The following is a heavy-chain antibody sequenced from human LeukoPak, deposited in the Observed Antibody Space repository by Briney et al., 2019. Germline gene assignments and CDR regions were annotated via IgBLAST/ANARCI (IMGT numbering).Heavy chain of an antibody. V-gene: IGHV1-46*04. CDR2: INPSGGST. J-gene: IGHJ5*02. Sequence: ASVKVSCKASGYTFTSSYMHWVRQAPGQGLEWMGIINPSGGSTSYAQKLQGRVTMTRDTSTSTVDMELSSLRSEDTAVYYCAATTGNWFDPWGQGTLVTVSS. CDR3: AATTGNWFDP. D-gene: IGHD5-24*01. CDR1: GYTFTSSY.